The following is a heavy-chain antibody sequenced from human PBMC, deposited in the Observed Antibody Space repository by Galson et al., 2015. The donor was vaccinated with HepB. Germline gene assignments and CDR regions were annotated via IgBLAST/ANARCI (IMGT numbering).Heavy chain of an antibody. CDR1: GYTFTDYY. Sequence: VKVSCKVSGYTFTDYYMHWVQQAPGKGLEWMGLVDPEDGETIYAEKFQGRVTITADTSTDTAYMELSSLRSEDTAVYYCATFQDIVVVVAAEYFQHWGQGTLVTVSS. CDR2: VDPEDGET. J-gene: IGHJ1*01. V-gene: IGHV1-69-2*01. D-gene: IGHD2-15*01. CDR3: ATFQDIVVVVAAEYFQH.